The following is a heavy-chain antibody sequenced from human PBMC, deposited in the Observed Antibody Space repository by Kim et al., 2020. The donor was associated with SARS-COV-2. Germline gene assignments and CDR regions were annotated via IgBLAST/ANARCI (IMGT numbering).Heavy chain of an antibody. CDR2: ISSISSYI. CDR1: GFTFSSYS. J-gene: IGHJ6*02. Sequence: GGSLRLSCAASGFTFSSYSMNWVRQAPGKGLEWVSSISSISSYIYYADSVNGRFTIFTDNAKNSLYLLMNSLRAEDTAVFYCSTYVWCQGSTVSVSS. CDR3: STYV. V-gene: IGHV3-21*01.